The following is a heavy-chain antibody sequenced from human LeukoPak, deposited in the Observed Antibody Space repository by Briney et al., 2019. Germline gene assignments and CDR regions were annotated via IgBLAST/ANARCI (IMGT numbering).Heavy chain of an antibody. J-gene: IGHJ4*02. V-gene: IGHV3-53*01. CDR1: GFTVSSNY. Sequence: GGSLRLSCAASGFTVSSNYMSWVRQAPGKGLEWVSVIYSGGSTYYADSVKGRFTISRDSSKNTLYLQMNRLRAEDTAVYYCARDRSGSYDYWGQGTLVTVSS. D-gene: IGHD1-26*01. CDR2: IYSGGST. CDR3: ARDRSGSYDY.